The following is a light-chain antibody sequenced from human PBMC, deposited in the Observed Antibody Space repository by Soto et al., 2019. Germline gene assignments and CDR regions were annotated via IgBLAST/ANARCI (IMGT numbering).Light chain of an antibody. V-gene: IGLV1-40*01. CDR2: GNS. J-gene: IGLJ1*01. Sequence: QSVLTQPPSVSGAPGQRVIMSCTGSSSNIGAGFDVHWYQQLPGSAPTLLIYGNSNRPTGVPDRFSGSKGGTSASLTITGLQVDDEVDCYCQSYDLSLRGNVFGPGTKITVL. CDR1: SSNIGAGFD. CDR3: QSYDLSLRGNV.